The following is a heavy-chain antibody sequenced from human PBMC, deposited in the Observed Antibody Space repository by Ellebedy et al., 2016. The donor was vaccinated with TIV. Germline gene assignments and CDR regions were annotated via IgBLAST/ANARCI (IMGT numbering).Heavy chain of an antibody. CDR3: ARGGGTTSLFAFDI. D-gene: IGHD2-2*01. Sequence: GGSLRLSCAASGFILSNSAMHWVRQAPGKGLEWVAVVSYQGTNTYYADSVKGRLTISRDDSKNTLNLQMNSLRPEDTAVYYCARGGGTTSLFAFDIWGQGTMVTVSS. CDR2: VSYQGTNT. CDR1: GFILSNSA. J-gene: IGHJ3*02. V-gene: IGHV3-30*04.